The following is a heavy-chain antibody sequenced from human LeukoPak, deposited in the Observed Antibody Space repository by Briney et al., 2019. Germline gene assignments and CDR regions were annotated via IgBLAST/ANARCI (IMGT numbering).Heavy chain of an antibody. CDR1: GYSFTSYW. J-gene: IGHJ4*02. Sequence: GESLKISCKGSGYSFTSYWISWVRQMPGKGLEWMGRIDPSDSYTNYSPSFQGHVTISADKSISTAYLQWSSLKASDTAIYYCARLPRGYYDSSGYSRLDYWGQGTLVTVSS. D-gene: IGHD3-22*01. CDR2: IDPSDSYT. V-gene: IGHV5-10-1*01. CDR3: ARLPRGYYDSSGYSRLDY.